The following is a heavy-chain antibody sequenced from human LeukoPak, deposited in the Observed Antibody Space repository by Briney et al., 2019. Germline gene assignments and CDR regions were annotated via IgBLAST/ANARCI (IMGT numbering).Heavy chain of an antibody. J-gene: IGHJ3*02. D-gene: IGHD5-24*01. V-gene: IGHV3-21*04. CDR3: AKGGDGYNYRAFDI. CDR2: ISSSSSYI. CDR1: GFTFSSYS. Sequence: GGSLRLSCAASGFTFSSYSMNWVRQAPGKGLEWVSSISSSSSYIYYADSVKGRFTISRDNSKNTLYLQMNSLRAEDTAVYYCAKGGDGYNYRAFDIWGQGTMVTVSS.